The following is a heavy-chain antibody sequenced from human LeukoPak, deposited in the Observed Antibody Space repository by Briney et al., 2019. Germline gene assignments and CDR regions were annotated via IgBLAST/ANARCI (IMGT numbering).Heavy chain of an antibody. CDR1: GITLSNYG. D-gene: IGHD3-22*01. Sequence: GGSLRLSCAVSGITLSNYGMSWVRQAPGKGLEWVAGISDSGGRTNYADSVKGRFTISRDNPKNTLYLQMNSLRAEDTAVYFCAKRGVVIRVILVGFHEEASYFDSWGQGALVTVSS. V-gene: IGHV3-23*01. CDR2: ISDSGGRT. J-gene: IGHJ4*02. CDR3: AKRGVVIRVILVGFHEEASYFDS.